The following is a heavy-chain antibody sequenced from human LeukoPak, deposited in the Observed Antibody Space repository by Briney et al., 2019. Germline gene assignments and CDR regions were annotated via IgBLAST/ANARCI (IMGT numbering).Heavy chain of an antibody. V-gene: IGHV1-69*01. J-gene: IGHJ4*02. D-gene: IGHD3-10*01. CDR1: GGTVSNYA. CDR2: LIPVFGTA. Sequence: SVKVSCKASGGTVSNYAISWVRQAPGQGLEWMGGLIPVFGTAKYAQEFQGRVTITADEYTSTAYMDLSSLRSEDTAVYYCAGGLWFGELFGYFDYWGQGTLVTVSS. CDR3: AGGLWFGELFGYFDY.